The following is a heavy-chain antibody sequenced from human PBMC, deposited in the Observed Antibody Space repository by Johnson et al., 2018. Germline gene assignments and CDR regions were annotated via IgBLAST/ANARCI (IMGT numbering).Heavy chain of an antibody. CDR3: PRDEVTRPCCFVY. J-gene: IGHJ4*01. D-gene: IGHD3-10*01. Sequence: QVQLVESGGGVVQPGRSLRLSCAASGFPFSSYGMHWVRQAPGKGLEWVAGIWFDARNEHYADSVKGRFTIPRDNSKNTAYLQMDGLRAEDAAIYYCPRDEVTRPCCFVYWGHGTPLTVAS. V-gene: IGHV3-33*01. CDR1: GFPFSSYG. CDR2: IWFDARNE.